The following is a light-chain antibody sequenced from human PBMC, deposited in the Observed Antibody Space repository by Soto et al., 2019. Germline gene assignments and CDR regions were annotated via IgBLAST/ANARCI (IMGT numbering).Light chain of an antibody. Sequence: QSVLTQPPSASGTPGQRITISCSGSSSDIESHTVNWYQQVPGKAPKLLINTNNQRPSGVPARFSGSKSGASASLAISGLQSEDEATYYCATWDDSRKGVFGTGTKVPVL. J-gene: IGLJ1*01. CDR2: TNN. V-gene: IGLV1-44*01. CDR3: ATWDDSRKGV. CDR1: SSDIESHT.